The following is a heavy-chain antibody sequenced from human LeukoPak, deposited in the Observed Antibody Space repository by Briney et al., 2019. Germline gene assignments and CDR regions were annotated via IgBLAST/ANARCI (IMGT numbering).Heavy chain of an antibody. J-gene: IGHJ5*02. D-gene: IGHD3-22*01. Sequence: SSETLSLTCTVSGGSISSSSYYWGWIRQPPGKGLEWIGSIYYSGSTYYNPSLKSRVTISVDTSKNQFSLKLSSVTAADTAVYYCARRMRYTMIVVDLWGQGTLVTVSS. CDR2: IYYSGST. CDR1: GGSISSSSYY. V-gene: IGHV4-39*01. CDR3: ARRMRYTMIVVDL.